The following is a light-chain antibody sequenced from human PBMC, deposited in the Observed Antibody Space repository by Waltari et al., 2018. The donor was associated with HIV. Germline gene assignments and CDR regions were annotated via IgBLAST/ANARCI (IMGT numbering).Light chain of an antibody. J-gene: IGLJ2*01. CDR1: SSDVGGYNY. CDR3: SSYTSSSSV. Sequence: QSALTQPASVSGSPGQSITISCTGTSSDVGGYNYVSWSQQHPGKAPKLMISDVSNRPSGVSNRFSGSNAGNTASLTISGLQAEDEADYYCSSYTSSSSVFGGGTKLTVL. CDR2: DVS. V-gene: IGLV2-14*01.